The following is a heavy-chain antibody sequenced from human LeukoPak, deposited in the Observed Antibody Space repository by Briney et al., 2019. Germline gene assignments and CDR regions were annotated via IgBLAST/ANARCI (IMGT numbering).Heavy chain of an antibody. J-gene: IGHJ4*02. Sequence: GGSLRLSCAASGFTFSSYSMNWVRQAPGKGLEWVSSISSSSSCMYYADSVKGRFTISRDNAKNSLYLQMNSLRAEDTAVYYCARGYYDFWSGYLPSFDYWGQGTLVTVSS. CDR3: ARGYYDFWSGYLPSFDY. CDR1: GFTFSSYS. V-gene: IGHV3-21*01. CDR2: ISSSSSCM. D-gene: IGHD3-3*01.